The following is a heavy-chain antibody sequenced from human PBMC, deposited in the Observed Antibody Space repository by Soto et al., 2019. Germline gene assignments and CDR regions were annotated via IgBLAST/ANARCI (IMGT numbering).Heavy chain of an antibody. CDR2: IYNHGQI. CDR1: GFIVSRSH. Sequence: EVQLVESGGCLTQPGGSLRLSCVVSGFIVSRSHMMWVRQAPAKGLEGVSVIYNHGQINYVDPVKGRFTIARDNSKNTIYLQMNSLKVEDTAVYYCVRVTGAERHWGQGALVTVSS. D-gene: IGHD7-27*01. CDR3: VRVTGAERH. J-gene: IGHJ4*02. V-gene: IGHV3-53*01.